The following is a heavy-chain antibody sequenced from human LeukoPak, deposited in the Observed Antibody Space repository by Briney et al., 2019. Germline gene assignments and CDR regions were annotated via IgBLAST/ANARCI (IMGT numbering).Heavy chain of an antibody. V-gene: IGHV1-3*01. CDR1: GYTFTSYA. CDR3: ARGRGAAAGPGPWFDP. Sequence: ASVKVSCKASGYTFTSYAMHWVRQAPGQRLEWMGWINAGNGNTKYSQKFQGRVTITRDTSASTAYMERSSLRSEDTAVYYCARGRGAAAGPGPWFDPWGQGTLVTVSS. D-gene: IGHD6-13*01. CDR2: INAGNGNT. J-gene: IGHJ5*02.